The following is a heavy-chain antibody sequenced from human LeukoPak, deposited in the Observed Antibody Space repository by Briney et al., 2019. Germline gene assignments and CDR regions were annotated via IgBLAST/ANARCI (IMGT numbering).Heavy chain of an antibody. V-gene: IGHV3-30*18. D-gene: IGHD1-20*01. CDR1: GFTFSSYG. CDR3: AKDGITGTAGYWYYYYGMDV. Sequence: GRSLRLSCAASGFTFSSYGMHWARQAPGKGLEWVAVISYDGSNKYYADSVKGRFTISRDNSKNTLYLQMNSLRAEDTAVYYCAKDGITGTAGYWYYYYGMDVWGQGTTVTVSS. CDR2: ISYDGSNK. J-gene: IGHJ6*02.